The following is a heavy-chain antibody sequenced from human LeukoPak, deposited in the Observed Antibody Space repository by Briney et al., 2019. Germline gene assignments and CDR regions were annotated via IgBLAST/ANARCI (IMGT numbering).Heavy chain of an antibody. J-gene: IGHJ4*02. CDR1: GGSFSGYY. Sequence: SETLSLTCAVYGGSFSGYYWSWIRQPPGKGLEWIGEINHSGSTNYNPSLKGRVTISVDTSKNQFSLKLSSVTAADTAVYYCARSPQARRYYYDSSGYSRQFDYWGQGTLVTVSS. CDR2: INHSGST. D-gene: IGHD3-22*01. V-gene: IGHV4-34*01. CDR3: ARSPQARRYYYDSSGYSRQFDY.